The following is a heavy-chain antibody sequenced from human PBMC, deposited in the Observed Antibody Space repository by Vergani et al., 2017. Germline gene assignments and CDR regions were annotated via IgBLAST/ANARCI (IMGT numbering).Heavy chain of an antibody. Sequence: QLQLQESGPGLVKPSETLSLPCTVSGGSISSSSYYWGWIRHPPGKGLEWIGSIYYSGSTYYNPSLKSRGTISGDTSKNQFSRKLSSVTAADTAVYSWARHSIYDYDKSNGWFDPGGQGTLVTVSS. V-gene: IGHV4-39*01. D-gene: IGHD3-22*01. CDR1: GGSISSSSYY. J-gene: IGHJ5*02. CDR2: IYYSGST. CDR3: ARHSIYDYDKSNGWFDP.